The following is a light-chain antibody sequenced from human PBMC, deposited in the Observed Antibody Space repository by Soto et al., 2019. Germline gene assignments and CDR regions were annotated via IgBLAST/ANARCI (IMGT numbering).Light chain of an antibody. CDR2: DVS. CDR3: CSYAGRFTYV. Sequence: QSVLTQPRSVSGSPGQSVSISCTGTSSDVGGYNYVSWYQQHPGKAPKVMIYDVSKRPSGVPDRFSGSKSGNTASLTISGLQSEDEAEYYCCSYAGRFTYVFGTGTQLTVL. V-gene: IGLV2-11*01. J-gene: IGLJ1*01. CDR1: SSDVGGYNY.